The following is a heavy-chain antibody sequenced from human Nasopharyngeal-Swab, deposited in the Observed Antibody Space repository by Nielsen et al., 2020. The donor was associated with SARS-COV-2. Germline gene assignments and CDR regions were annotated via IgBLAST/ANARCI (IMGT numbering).Heavy chain of an antibody. CDR3: SRVPRVGGYSYGFDY. V-gene: IGHV1-2*06. CDR2: NNPNSGGT. Sequence: WVRQAPGHGLEGMGRNNPNSGGTNYAQKFQGRVTMTRDTSLTTGTMVLSGLRSDDTAVYFCSRVPRVGGYSYGFDYWGQGTLVTVSS. D-gene: IGHD5-12*01. J-gene: IGHJ4*02.